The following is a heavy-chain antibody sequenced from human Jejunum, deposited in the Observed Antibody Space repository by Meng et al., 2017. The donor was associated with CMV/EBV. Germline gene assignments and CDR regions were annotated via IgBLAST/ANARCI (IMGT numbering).Heavy chain of an antibody. CDR2: VNNDGSDT. CDR3: VRDKPHNWCDP. Sequence: LSCAASGFIFSNCWLHWVRQAPGKGLVWVSRVNNDGSDTIYADSVKGRFTISRDNAKNTLYLQMNSLRAEDTGVYYCVRDKPHNWCDPWGQGTLVTVSS. J-gene: IGHJ5*02. CDR1: GFIFSNCW. V-gene: IGHV3-74*01.